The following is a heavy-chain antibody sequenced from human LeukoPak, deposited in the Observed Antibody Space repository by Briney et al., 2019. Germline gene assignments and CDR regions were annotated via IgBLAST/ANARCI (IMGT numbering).Heavy chain of an antibody. CDR2: ISSSSSTI. CDR3: ARDRRISSGSYD. Sequence: GGSLRLSCAASGFTFSSYGMHWVRQAPGKGLEWVSYISSSSSTIYYADSVKGRFTISRDNAKNSLYLQMNSLRAEDTAVYYCARDRRISSGSYDWGQGTPSPSPQ. CDR1: GFTFSSYG. J-gene: IGHJ4*02. V-gene: IGHV3-48*04. D-gene: IGHD1-26*01.